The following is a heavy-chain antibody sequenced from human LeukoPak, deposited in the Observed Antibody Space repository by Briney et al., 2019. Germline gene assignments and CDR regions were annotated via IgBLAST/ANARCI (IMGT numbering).Heavy chain of an antibody. CDR2: IYYSGST. CDR3: ARLELPPLYYFDY. J-gene: IGHJ4*02. D-gene: IGHD1-26*01. CDR1: GGSISSYY. Sequence: SETLSLTCTVFGGSISSYYWSWIRQPPGKGLEWIGYIYYSGSTNYNPSLKSRVTISVDTSKNQFSLKLSSVTAADTAVYYCARLELPPLYYFDYWGQGTLVTVSS. V-gene: IGHV4-59*01.